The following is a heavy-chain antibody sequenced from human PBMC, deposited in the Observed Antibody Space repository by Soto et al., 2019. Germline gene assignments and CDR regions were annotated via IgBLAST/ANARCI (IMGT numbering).Heavy chain of an antibody. CDR2: IIPIFGTA. Sequence: QVQLVQSGAEVKKPGSSVKVSCKASGGTFSSYAISWVRQAPGQWLEWMGGIIPIFGTANYAQKFQGRVTITADESTSTAYMELSSLRSEDTAVYYCAREDIVVVPAAMPDAYYYYGMDVWGQGTTVTVSS. CDR3: AREDIVVVPAAMPDAYYYYGMDV. J-gene: IGHJ6*02. D-gene: IGHD2-2*01. V-gene: IGHV1-69*01. CDR1: GGTFSSYA.